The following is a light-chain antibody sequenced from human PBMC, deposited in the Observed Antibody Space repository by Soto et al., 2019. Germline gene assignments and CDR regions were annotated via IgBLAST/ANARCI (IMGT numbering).Light chain of an antibody. J-gene: IGKJ1*01. Sequence: DIQLTQSPSFLSASVGDRVTITCRASQGISSYLAWYQQKPGKAPKLLIYAASTLQSGVPSRFSGSGSGTEFTLTISCLQSEDFATYYCQQYYSYPRTFGQGTAGDIK. V-gene: IGKV1-9*01. CDR1: QGISSY. CDR3: QQYYSYPRT. CDR2: AAS.